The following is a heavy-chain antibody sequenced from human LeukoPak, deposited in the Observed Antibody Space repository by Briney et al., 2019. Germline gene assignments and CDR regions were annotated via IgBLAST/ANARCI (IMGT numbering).Heavy chain of an antibody. V-gene: IGHV4-59*08. CDR3: ARLHLYYDILTPRYFDL. CDR1: TDSMTSYY. CDR2: IYYTGRA. J-gene: IGHJ2*01. D-gene: IGHD3-9*01. Sequence: SETLSLTCSVSTDSMTSYYWSWIRQPPGKGLEWIGYIYYTGRANYNSSLKSRVSISVDTSKNQFSLKFSSVTAADTAVYFCARLHLYYDILTPRYFDLWGRGTLVTVSS.